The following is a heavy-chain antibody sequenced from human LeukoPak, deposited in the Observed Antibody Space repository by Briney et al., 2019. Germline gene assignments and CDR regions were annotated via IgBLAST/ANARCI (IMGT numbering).Heavy chain of an antibody. CDR2: ISSSGSTI. J-gene: IGHJ3*02. CDR1: GFTFSDFH. CDR3: ARDASIAAAEDAFDI. V-gene: IGHV3-11*04. D-gene: IGHD6-13*01. Sequence: GGSLRLSCAASGFTFSDFHMSWIRQAPGKGLEWVSYISSSGSTIYYADSVKGRFTISRDNAKNSLYLQMNSLRAEDTAVYYCARDASIAAAEDAFDIWGQGTMVTVSS.